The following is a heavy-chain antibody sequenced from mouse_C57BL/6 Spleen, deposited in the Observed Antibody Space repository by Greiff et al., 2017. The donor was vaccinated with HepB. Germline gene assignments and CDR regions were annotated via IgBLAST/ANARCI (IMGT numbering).Heavy chain of an antibody. D-gene: IGHD1-1*01. CDR3: ARGYYGSSPWYFDV. CDR1: GYTFTSYW. CDR2: IDPSDSYT. Sequence: QVQLQQPGAELVMPGASVKLSCKASGYTFTSYWMHWVKQRPGQGLEWIGEIDPSDSYTNYNQKFKGKSTLTVYKSSSTAYMQLSSLTSEDSAVYYCARGYYGSSPWYFDVWGTGTTVTVSS. V-gene: IGHV1-69*01. J-gene: IGHJ1*03.